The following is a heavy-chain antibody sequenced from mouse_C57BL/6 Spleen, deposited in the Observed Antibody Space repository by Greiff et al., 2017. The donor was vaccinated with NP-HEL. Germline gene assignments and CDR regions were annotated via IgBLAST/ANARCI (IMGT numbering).Heavy chain of an antibody. CDR1: GYTFTSYW. V-gene: IGHV1-64*01. Sequence: QVQLQQPGAELVKPGASVKLSCKASGYTFTSYWMHWVKQRPGQGLEWIGMIHPNSGSTNYNEKFKSKATLTVDKSSSTAYMQLSSLTSEDSAVYYCRAIYDGYFPFDYWGQGTTLTVSS. CDR3: RAIYDGYFPFDY. J-gene: IGHJ2*01. D-gene: IGHD2-3*01. CDR2: IHPNSGST.